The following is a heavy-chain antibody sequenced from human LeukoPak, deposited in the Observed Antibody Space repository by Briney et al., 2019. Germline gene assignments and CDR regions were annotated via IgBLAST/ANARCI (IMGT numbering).Heavy chain of an antibody. CDR1: GGSISSYY. J-gene: IGHJ6*03. CDR2: IYTSGST. Sequence: SETLSLTCTVSGGSISSYYWSWIRQPAGKGLEWIGRIYTSGSTNYNPSLKSRVTMSVDTSKNQFSLKLSSVTAADTAVYYCARDGVVAAPYYYYYMDVWSKGTTVTVSS. V-gene: IGHV4-4*07. D-gene: IGHD2-15*01. CDR3: ARDGVVAAPYYYYYMDV.